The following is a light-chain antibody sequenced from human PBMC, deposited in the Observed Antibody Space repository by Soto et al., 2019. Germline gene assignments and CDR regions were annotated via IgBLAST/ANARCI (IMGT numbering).Light chain of an antibody. V-gene: IGKV1-9*01. CDR1: QGIINY. CDR3: HNYADSPHT. J-gene: IGKJ2*01. CDR2: GAS. Sequence: IQLTQSPSSLSASVGDRVTITCRASQGIINYLAWYQQKPGKAPKLLIYGASTLQSGVPSRFGGSGSGTDFTLTVSSLQPEDFATYYCHNYADSPHTFGQGTKLEIK.